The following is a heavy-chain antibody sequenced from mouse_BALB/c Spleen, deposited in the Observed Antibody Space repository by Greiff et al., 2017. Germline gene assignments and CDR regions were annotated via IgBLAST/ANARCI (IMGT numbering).Heavy chain of an antibody. J-gene: IGHJ2*01. V-gene: IGHV1-80*01. CDR2: IYPGDGDT. CDR3: ARERDYLLDD. CDR1: GYAFSSYW. D-gene: IGHD1-1*01. Sequence: QVQLQQSGAELVRPGSSVKISCKASGYAFSSYWMNWVKQRPGQGLEWIGQIYPGDGDTNYNGKFKGKATLTADKSSSTAYMQLSSLTSEDSAVYFCARERDYLLDDWGQGTTLTVSS.